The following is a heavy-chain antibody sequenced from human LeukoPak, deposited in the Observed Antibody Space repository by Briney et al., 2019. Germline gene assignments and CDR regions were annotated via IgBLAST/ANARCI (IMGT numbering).Heavy chain of an antibody. Sequence: GGSLRLSCAASGFTFRSYSMNWVRQAPGKGLEWVSSISSSSSYIYYADSVKGRFTISRDNAKNSLCLRMNSLRAEDTAVYYCVKGPRPDITVAHTVENWGQGTLVTVSS. D-gene: IGHD6-19*01. CDR2: ISSSSSYI. CDR1: GFTFRSYS. CDR3: VKGPRPDITVAHTVEN. V-gene: IGHV3-21*04. J-gene: IGHJ4*02.